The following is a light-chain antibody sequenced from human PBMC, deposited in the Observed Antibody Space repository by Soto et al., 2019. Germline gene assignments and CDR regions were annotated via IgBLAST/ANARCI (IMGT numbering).Light chain of an antibody. Sequence: QSALTQPRSVSGSPGQSVTISCTGTSSDVGGYNYVSWYQQHPGKAPKLMISDVSKRPAGVPDRFSGSKSGNTASLTIAGLQAEDGADYYCCSHAGSYTLVVFGGGTKVTVL. CDR3: CSHAGSYTLVV. CDR2: DVS. V-gene: IGLV2-11*01. J-gene: IGLJ2*01. CDR1: SSDVGGYNY.